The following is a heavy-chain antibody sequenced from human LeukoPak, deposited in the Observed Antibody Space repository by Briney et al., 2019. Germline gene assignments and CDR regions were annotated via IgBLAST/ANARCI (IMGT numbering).Heavy chain of an antibody. J-gene: IGHJ4*02. V-gene: IGHV3-21*04. CDR3: ARGGGIALAGTRFDF. D-gene: IGHD6-13*01. Sequence: GGSLRLSCAASGFTFSSYSMNWVRQAPGKGLEWVSSISSSSSYIYYADSVKGRFTISRDNAKNSLYLQMNSLRAEDTAVYYCARGGGIALAGTRFDFWGRGTLVTVSS. CDR1: GFTFSSYS. CDR2: ISSSSSYI.